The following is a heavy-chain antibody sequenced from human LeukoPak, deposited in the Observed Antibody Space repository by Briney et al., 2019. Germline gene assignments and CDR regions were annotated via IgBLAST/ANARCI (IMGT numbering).Heavy chain of an antibody. D-gene: IGHD2-15*01. J-gene: IGHJ3*02. CDR2: INHSGST. Sequence: PSETLSLTCAVYGGSFSGYYWSWIRQPPGKGLEWIGEINHSGSTNYDPSLKSRVTISVDTSKNQFSLKLSSVTAADTAVYYCARLCSGGSCYAYDAFDIWGQGTMVTVSS. V-gene: IGHV4-34*01. CDR1: GGSFSGYY. CDR3: ARLCSGGSCYAYDAFDI.